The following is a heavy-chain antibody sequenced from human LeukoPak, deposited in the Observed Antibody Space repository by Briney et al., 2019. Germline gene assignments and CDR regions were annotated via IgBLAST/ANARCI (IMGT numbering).Heavy chain of an antibody. CDR3: ARGYKSGWFHGYNWFDP. D-gene: IGHD6-19*01. V-gene: IGHV4-61*02. J-gene: IGHJ5*02. Sequence: SQTLSLTCTVSDGSISSDNYYWNWIRQPAGKGLEWIGRTYNNGITNYNPSLRSRVTISVDTSKKQFSLTLSSVTAADTAVYYCARGYKSGWFHGYNWFDPWGQGTLVTVSS. CDR1: DGSISSDNYY. CDR2: TYNNGIT.